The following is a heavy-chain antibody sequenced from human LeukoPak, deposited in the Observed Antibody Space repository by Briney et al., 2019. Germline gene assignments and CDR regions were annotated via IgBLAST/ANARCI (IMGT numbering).Heavy chain of an antibody. J-gene: IGHJ3*02. Sequence: GRSLRLSCAASGFTFSSYGMHWLRQAPGKGLEWVAVISYDGSNKYYADSVKGRFTISRDNSKNTLYLQMNSLRAEDTAVYYCAKDLGVPAATNAFDIWGQGTMVTVSS. CDR3: AKDLGVPAATNAFDI. D-gene: IGHD2-2*01. CDR2: ISYDGSNK. V-gene: IGHV3-30*18. CDR1: GFTFSSYG.